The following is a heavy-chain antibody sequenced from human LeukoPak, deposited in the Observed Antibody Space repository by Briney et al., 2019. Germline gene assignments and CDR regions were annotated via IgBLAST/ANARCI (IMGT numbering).Heavy chain of an antibody. D-gene: IGHD5-18*01. Sequence: GSLRLSCAASGFTLTSYAISWVRQAPGTGLKWVSAISGSGGSAYYADSVKGRFTISRDNSKNTLYLQMNSLRAEDTAVYYCAKEKLGDTAMVFDYWGQGTLVTVSS. CDR2: ISGSGGSA. CDR1: GFTLTSYA. J-gene: IGHJ4*02. CDR3: AKEKLGDTAMVFDY. V-gene: IGHV3-23*01.